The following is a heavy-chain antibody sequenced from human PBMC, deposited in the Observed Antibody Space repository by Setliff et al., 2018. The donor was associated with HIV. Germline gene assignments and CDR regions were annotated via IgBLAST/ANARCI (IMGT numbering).Heavy chain of an antibody. CDR2: ISSSSSYT. Sequence: LSLTCSVYGTSFSDHYWSWVRQTPGKGLEWVSYISSSSSYTNYADSVKGRFTISRDNAKNSLYLQMNSLRAEDTAVYYCARASYYYDSSGWVDYWGQGTLVTVSS. D-gene: IGHD3-22*01. J-gene: IGHJ4*02. V-gene: IGHV3-11*03. CDR3: ARASYYYDSSGWVDY. CDR1: GTSFSDHY.